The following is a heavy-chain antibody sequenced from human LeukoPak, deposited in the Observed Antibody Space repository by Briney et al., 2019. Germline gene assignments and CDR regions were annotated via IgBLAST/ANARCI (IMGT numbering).Heavy chain of an antibody. CDR3: ARSDYYGSGTYY. CDR2: IYYSGST. D-gene: IGHD3-10*01. J-gene: IGHJ4*02. Sequence: SETLSLTCTVSGYSISSGYYWGWIRQPPGKGLEWIGSIYYSGSTYYNPSLKSRVTISVDTSKNQFSLKLSSVTAADTAVYYCARSDYYGSGTYYWGQGTLVTVSS. V-gene: IGHV4-38-2*02. CDR1: GYSISSGYY.